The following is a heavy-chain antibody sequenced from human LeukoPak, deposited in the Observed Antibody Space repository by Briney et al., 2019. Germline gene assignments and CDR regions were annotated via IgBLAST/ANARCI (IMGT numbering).Heavy chain of an antibody. CDR2: IRYDGSHK. CDR1: GITFSSYG. Sequence: GGSLRLSCAASGITFSSYGMHWVRQAPGKGLEWVAFIRYDGSHKYYADSVKGRFTISRDNSKNTLYMQMNSLRAEDTAVYYCAKDRWPNNYYASGSDYWGQGTLVTVSS. V-gene: IGHV3-30*02. D-gene: IGHD3-10*01. CDR3: AKDRWPNNYYASGSDY. J-gene: IGHJ4*02.